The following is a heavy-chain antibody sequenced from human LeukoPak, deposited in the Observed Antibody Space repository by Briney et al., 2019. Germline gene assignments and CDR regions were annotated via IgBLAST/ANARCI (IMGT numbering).Heavy chain of an antibody. CDR3: AKAAYLGYGDYVPYFDY. D-gene: IGHD4-17*01. Sequence: GGSLRLSCAASGFTFSSYGMHWVRQAPGKGLEWVAVISYDGSNKYYADSVKGRFTISGDNSKNTLYLQMNSLRAEDTAVYYCAKAAYLGYGDYVPYFDYWGQGTLVTVSS. J-gene: IGHJ4*02. V-gene: IGHV3-30*18. CDR2: ISYDGSNK. CDR1: GFTFSSYG.